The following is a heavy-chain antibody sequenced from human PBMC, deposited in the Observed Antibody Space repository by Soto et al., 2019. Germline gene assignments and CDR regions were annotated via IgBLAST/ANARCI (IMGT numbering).Heavy chain of an antibody. J-gene: IGHJ4*02. CDR3: AIVRGYDFWSGSPYYFDY. Sequence: GGSLRLSCAASGFTFSDYYMSWIRQAPGKGLEWVSYISSSGSTIYYADSVKGRFTISRDNAKNSLYLQMNSLRAEDTAVYYCAIVRGYDFWSGSPYYFDYWGQGTLVTVSS. CDR2: ISSSGSTI. V-gene: IGHV3-11*01. D-gene: IGHD3-3*01. CDR1: GFTFSDYY.